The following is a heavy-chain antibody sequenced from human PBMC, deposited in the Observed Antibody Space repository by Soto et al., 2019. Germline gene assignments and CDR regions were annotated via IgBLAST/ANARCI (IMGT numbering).Heavy chain of an antibody. D-gene: IGHD1-26*01. CDR3: AIDLGSWELAGS. CDR2: IHNGGRT. CDR1: VSPISGFF. Sequence: HAQLQESGPGLVMPSESRSLRCTVSVSPISGFFWSWLRQPTGQGLDLIGFIHNGGRTILNPSVKSRFIISVDRSTNQFSLEVASVTPADTTVYYCAIDLGSWELAGSWGQGMLVTVSS. V-gene: IGHV4-59*01. J-gene: IGHJ5*02.